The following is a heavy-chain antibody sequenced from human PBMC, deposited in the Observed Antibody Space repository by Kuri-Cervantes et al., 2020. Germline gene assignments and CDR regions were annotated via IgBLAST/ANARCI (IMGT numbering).Heavy chain of an antibody. CDR3: ARGPMLKGTGFDF. V-gene: IGHV1-69*05. D-gene: IGHD2-8*01. Sequence: SVKVSLQASGGTLTYFVINWVRQAPGQELEWMGGIIPVFGTQNYAQKFQGRVTITTDESTRKAYMELSSLRSEDTAVYYCARGPMLKGTGFDFWGQGTMVTVSS. CDR1: GGTLTYFV. CDR2: IIPVFGTQ. J-gene: IGHJ4*02.